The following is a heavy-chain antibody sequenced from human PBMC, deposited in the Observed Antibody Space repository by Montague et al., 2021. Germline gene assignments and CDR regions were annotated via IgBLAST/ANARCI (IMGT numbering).Heavy chain of an antibody. D-gene: IGHD6-13*01. CDR3: ARVFSSWYVGWFDP. V-gene: IGHV4-39*07. CDR1: GASITSNIYY. J-gene: IGHJ5*02. CDR2: IYYSGNS. Sequence: SETLSLTCTVSGASITSNIYYRGWIRQSPGKGLEWIGSIYYSGNSFYHPSLESRITMAVDTSKNQFSLKLSSVTAADTAIYYCARVFSSWYVGWFDPWGQGTLVTVSS.